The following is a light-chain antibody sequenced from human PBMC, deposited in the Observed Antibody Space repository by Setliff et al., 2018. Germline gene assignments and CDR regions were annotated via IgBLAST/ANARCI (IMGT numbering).Light chain of an antibody. CDR1: SSDVGAYNY. J-gene: IGLJ1*01. CDR3: TSYTSTARV. V-gene: IGLV2-14*01. Sequence: QSVLTQPASVSGSPGQSITISCTGTSSDVGAYNYVSWYQQHPGKAPKLVIYEVSNRPSGVSNRFSGSKSGNTASLTISGLQAEDEADYYCTSYTSTARVFGTGTKVTVL. CDR2: EVS.